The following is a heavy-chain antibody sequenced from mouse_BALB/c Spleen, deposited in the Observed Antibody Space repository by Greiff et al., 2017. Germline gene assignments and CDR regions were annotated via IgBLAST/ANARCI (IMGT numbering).Heavy chain of an antibody. CDR2: INPYNDGT. J-gene: IGHJ1*01. CDR1: GYTFTSYV. CDR3: ARYGEYGAYFDV. V-gene: IGHV1-14*01. D-gene: IGHD2-10*02. Sequence: VQLKESGPELVKPGASVKMSCKASGYTFTSYVMHWVKQKPGQGLEWIGYINPYNDGTKYNEKFKGKATLTSDKSSSTAYMELSSLTSEDSAVYYCARYGEYGAYFDVWGAGTTVTVSS.